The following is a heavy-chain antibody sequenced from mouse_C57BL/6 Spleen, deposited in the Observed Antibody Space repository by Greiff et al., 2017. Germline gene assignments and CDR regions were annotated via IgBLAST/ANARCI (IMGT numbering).Heavy chain of an antibody. Sequence: DVKVVESGGGLVKPGGSLKLSCAASGFTFSSYAMSWVRQTPEKRLEWVATISDGGSYTYYPDNVKGRFTISRDNAKNNLYLQMSHLKSEDTAMYYCAREGDYDYDEAMDYWGQGTSVTVSS. D-gene: IGHD2-4*01. J-gene: IGHJ4*01. V-gene: IGHV5-4*01. CDR3: AREGDYDYDEAMDY. CDR1: GFTFSSYA. CDR2: ISDGGSYT.